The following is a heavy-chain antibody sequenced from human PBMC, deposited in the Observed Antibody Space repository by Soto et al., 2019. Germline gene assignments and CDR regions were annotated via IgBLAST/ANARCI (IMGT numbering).Heavy chain of an antibody. CDR1: GFTFSSYA. V-gene: IGHV3-23*01. D-gene: IGHD6-25*01. J-gene: IGHJ6*03. CDR2: ISGSGGST. CDR3: AKSSSDAGGGELIYYYYMDV. Sequence: GGSLRLSCAASGFTFSSYAMSWVRQAPGKGLEWVSAISGSGGSTYYADSVKGRFTISRDNSKNTLYLQMNSLRAEETAVYYCAKSSSDAGGGELIYYYYMDVWGKGTTVTVSS.